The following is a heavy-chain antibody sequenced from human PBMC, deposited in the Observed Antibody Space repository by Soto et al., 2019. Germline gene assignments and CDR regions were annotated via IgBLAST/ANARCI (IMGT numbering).Heavy chain of an antibody. J-gene: IGHJ6*02. D-gene: IGHD3-9*01. Sequence: PSETLSLTCTVSGGSISSGGYYWSWIRQHPGKGLEWIGYIYYSGSTYYNPSLKSRVTISVDTSKNQFSLKLSSVTAADTAVYYCAAYDISTDTPRYYYGMDVWGQGTTVTVSS. V-gene: IGHV4-31*03. CDR2: IYYSGST. CDR1: GGSISSGGYY. CDR3: AAYDISTDTPRYYYGMDV.